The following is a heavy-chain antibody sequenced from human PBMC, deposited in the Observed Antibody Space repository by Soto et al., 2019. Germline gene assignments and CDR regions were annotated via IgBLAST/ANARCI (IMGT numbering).Heavy chain of an antibody. CDR2: IYHSGST. CDR1: GYSISSGYY. Sequence: KPSETLSLTCAVSGYSISSGYYWGWIRQPPGKGLEWIGSIYHSGSTYYNPSLKSRVTISVDTSKNQFSLKLSSVTAADTAVYYCARGIYGDFNFDYWGQGTLVTVSS. CDR3: ARGIYGDFNFDY. D-gene: IGHD4-17*01. J-gene: IGHJ4*02. V-gene: IGHV4-38-2*01.